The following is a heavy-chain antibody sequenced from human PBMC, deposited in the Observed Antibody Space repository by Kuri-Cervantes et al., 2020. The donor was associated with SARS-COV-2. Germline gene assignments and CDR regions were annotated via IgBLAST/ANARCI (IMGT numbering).Heavy chain of an antibody. CDR3: AKDRVGVQDF. J-gene: IGHJ4*02. V-gene: IGHV3-30*18. D-gene: IGHD2-21*01. CDR1: GFNFSRND. Sequence: LTCAASGFNFSRNDIHWVRQAPGKGLEWVAVISHDGKNKKCIASGKGRFTISRDNSQNTLYLHMKSLRSEDTAMYYCAKDRVGVQDFWGQGTLVTVSS. CDR2: ISHDGKNK.